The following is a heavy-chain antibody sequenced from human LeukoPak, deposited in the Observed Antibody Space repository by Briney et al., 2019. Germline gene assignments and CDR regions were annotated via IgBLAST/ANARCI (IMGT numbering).Heavy chain of an antibody. CDR3: ARDLDSSGWYSY. CDR2: IYSGGST. D-gene: IGHD6-19*01. CDR1: GFTFSSYG. J-gene: IGHJ4*02. V-gene: IGHV3-53*01. Sequence: GGSLRLACAASGFTFSSYGMHWVRQAPGKGLEWVSVIYSGGSTYYADSVKGRFTISRDNSKNTLYLQMNSLRAEDTAVYYCARDLDSSGWYSYWGQGTLVTVSS.